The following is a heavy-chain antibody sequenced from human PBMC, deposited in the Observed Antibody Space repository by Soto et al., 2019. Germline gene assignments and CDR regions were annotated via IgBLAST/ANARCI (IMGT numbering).Heavy chain of an antibody. CDR3: ALGGSGPDDWFDP. CDR2: IYPSDSET. V-gene: IGHV5-51*01. J-gene: IGHJ5*02. D-gene: IGHD3-16*01. CDR1: GYSFSTYW. Sequence: EVQLVQSGAEVKKPGESVKISCQGSGYSFSTYWIAWVRQMPGKGLEYMGIIYPSDSETRYSPSFEGRVTISVDKSINTAYLQWRSLKATDTAIYFCALGGSGPDDWFDPWGRGTLVTVSS.